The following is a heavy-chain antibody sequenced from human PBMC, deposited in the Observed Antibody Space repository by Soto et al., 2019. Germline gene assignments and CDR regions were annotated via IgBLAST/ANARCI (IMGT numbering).Heavy chain of an antibody. D-gene: IGHD6-6*01. CDR1: GGSISSYY. CDR2: IYTSGST. Sequence: SETLSLTCTASGGSISSYYWSWIRQPAGKGLEWIGRIYTSGSTNYNPSLKSRVTMSVDTSKNQFSLKLSSVTAADTAVYYRARDGMESSSSSPYYYGMDVWGQGTTVTVSS. V-gene: IGHV4-4*07. J-gene: IGHJ6*02. CDR3: ARDGMESSSSSPYYYGMDV.